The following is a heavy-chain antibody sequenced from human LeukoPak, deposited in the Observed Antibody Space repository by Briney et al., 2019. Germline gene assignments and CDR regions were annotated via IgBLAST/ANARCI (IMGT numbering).Heavy chain of an antibody. Sequence: SETLSLTRTVSGGSISSSSYYWGWIRQPPGKGLEWIGSIYYSGSTYYNPSLKSRVTISVDTSKNQFSLKLSSVTAADTAVYYCARTPITPIAGNAFDIWGQGTMVTVSS. CDR2: IYYSGST. J-gene: IGHJ3*02. D-gene: IGHD6-13*01. CDR3: ARTPITPIAGNAFDI. V-gene: IGHV4-39*07. CDR1: GGSISSSSYY.